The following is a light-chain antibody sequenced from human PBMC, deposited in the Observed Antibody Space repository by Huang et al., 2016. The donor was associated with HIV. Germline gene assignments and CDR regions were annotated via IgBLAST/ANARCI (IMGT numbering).Light chain of an antibody. Sequence: DIQMTTFPTSLSASVEVKVTITCRAGKAIDNYLNWYQQKPGRAPRLLIYGASKLQSGVPSRFSGRASGTHFSLTINSLQPDDSAIYYCQQSYRTPRTFGQGTNLEI. CDR1: KAIDNY. CDR2: GAS. CDR3: QQSYRTPRT. V-gene: IGKV1-39*01. J-gene: IGKJ2*01.